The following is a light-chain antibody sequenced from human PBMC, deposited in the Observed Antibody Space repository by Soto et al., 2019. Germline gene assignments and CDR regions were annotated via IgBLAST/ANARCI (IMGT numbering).Light chain of an antibody. CDR1: SSDVGGYNY. V-gene: IGLV2-14*01. Sequence: QSALTQPASVSGSPGQSISISCTGTSSDVGGYNYVSWYQQHPGKAPKLIIYEVTNRPPGVSNRFSGSKSGNTASLTISGLQAEDEADYYCISYRSGTTLVFGGGTSSPS. J-gene: IGLJ3*02. CDR2: EVT. CDR3: ISYRSGTTLV.